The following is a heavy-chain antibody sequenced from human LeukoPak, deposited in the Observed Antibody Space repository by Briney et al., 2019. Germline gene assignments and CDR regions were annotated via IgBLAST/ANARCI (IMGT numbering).Heavy chain of an antibody. V-gene: IGHV4-61*02. Sequence: SETLSLTCTVSGGSISSGSYYWSWIRQPAGKGLEWIGRIYTSGSTNYNPSLKSRVTISVDTSKNQFSLKLSSVTAADTAVYYCARGTTYSQYYYDSSGYYSFDYWGQGTLVTVSS. J-gene: IGHJ4*02. CDR3: ARGTTYSQYYYDSSGYYSFDY. CDR1: GGSISSGSYY. CDR2: IYTSGST. D-gene: IGHD3-22*01.